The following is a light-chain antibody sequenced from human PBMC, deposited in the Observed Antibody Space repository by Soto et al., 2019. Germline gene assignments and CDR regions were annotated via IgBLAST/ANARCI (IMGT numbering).Light chain of an antibody. CDR3: QRRSNWPPFT. V-gene: IGKV3-11*01. J-gene: IGKJ5*01. CDR1: QRVSSY. CDR2: DAS. Sequence: EIVFTQSPAALSLSPGERATLSCRASQRVSSYLAWYQQKPGQAPRLLIYDASNRATGIPARFSGSGSGTDFTLTISSLEPEDFAVYYCQRRSNWPPFTFGQGTRLEIK.